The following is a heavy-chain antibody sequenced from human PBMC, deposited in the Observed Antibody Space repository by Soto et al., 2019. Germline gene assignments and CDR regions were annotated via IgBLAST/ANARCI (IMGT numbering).Heavy chain of an antibody. Sequence: QVQLVQSGAEVKKPGSSVKVSCKASGGTFSSYAISWVRQAPGQGLEWMGGIIPIFGTANYAQKFQGRVTITADESTRTAYMELCSLRSEDVAVDYSARDGGYCISASCYLHHPNGFDPWGQGTLVTVSS. D-gene: IGHD2-2*01. V-gene: IGHV1-69*12. J-gene: IGHJ5*02. CDR3: ARDGGYCISASCYLHHPNGFDP. CDR2: IIPIFGTA. CDR1: GGTFSSYA.